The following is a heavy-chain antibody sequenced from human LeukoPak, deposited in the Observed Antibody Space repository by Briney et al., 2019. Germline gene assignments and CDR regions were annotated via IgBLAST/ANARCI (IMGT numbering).Heavy chain of an antibody. CDR2: IIVGSGTT. J-gene: IGHJ6*02. Sequence: VASVKVSCKASGFTFSTSAVQWVRQARRQRLEWIGWIIVGSGTTNYAQSLQGRLTITRDMSTSTAYMELRSLRSDDTAVYYCARTGGSGSSPYYVWGQGTTVTVSS. D-gene: IGHD3-10*01. CDR3: ARTGGSGSSPYYV. CDR1: GFTFSTSA. V-gene: IGHV1-58*01.